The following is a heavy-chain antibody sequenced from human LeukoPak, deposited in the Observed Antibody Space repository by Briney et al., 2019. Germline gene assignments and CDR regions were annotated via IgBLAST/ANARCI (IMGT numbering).Heavy chain of an antibody. CDR1: GFTFSSYG. D-gene: IGHD3-10*01. CDR3: AKERVRGVSYFDF. CDR2: ISYDGSNK. V-gene: IGHV3-30*18. Sequence: TGGSLRLSCAASGFTFSSYGMHWVRQAPGKGLEWVAVISYDGSNKYYADSVKGRFTISRDNSKNTLYLQMNSLQPDDTAVYYCAKERVRGVSYFDFWGQGTLVTVSS. J-gene: IGHJ4*02.